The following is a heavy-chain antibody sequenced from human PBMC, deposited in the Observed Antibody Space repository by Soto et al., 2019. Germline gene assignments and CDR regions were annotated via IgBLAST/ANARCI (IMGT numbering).Heavy chain of an antibody. CDR1: GGSISRGDYY. D-gene: IGHD1-26*01. CDR2: IYYSGST. J-gene: IGHJ4*02. Sequence: SETLSLTCAVSGGSISRGDYYWSWIRQSPGKGLEWIGYIYYSGSTYYNPSLKSPLTISVDTSKNQLSLKLSSVTAADTAVYYCARLAGGYNGFFDYWGQGALVTSPQ. CDR3: ARLAGGYNGFFDY. V-gene: IGHV4-30-4*01.